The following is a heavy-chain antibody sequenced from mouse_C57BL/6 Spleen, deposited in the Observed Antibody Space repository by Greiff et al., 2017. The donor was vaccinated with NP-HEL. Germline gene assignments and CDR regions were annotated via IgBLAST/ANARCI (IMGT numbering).Heavy chain of an antibody. V-gene: IGHV5-4*03. CDR2: ISDGGSYT. J-gene: IGHJ4*01. D-gene: IGHD3-2*02. CDR3: ARGRDSSGYDYAMDY. CDR1: GFTFSSYA. Sequence: EVKLVESGGGLVKPGGSLKLSCAASGFTFSSYAMSWVRQTPEKRLEWVATISDGGSYTYYPDNVKGRFTISRDNAKNNLYLQMSHLKSEDTAMYYCARGRDSSGYDYAMDYWGQGTSVTVSS.